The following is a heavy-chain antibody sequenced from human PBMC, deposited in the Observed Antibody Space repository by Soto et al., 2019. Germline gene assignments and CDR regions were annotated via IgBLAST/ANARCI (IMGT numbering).Heavy chain of an antibody. CDR3: ARVGRGGNSASVDY. Sequence: QVQLQESGPGLVKPSQTLSLTCTVSGGSISSGGYYWSWIRQHPGKGLEWIGYIYYSGSTYYNPSLKSRVTIALDTSKNQFSLKLSSVTAADTAVYYCARVGRGGNSASVDYWGQGTLVTVSS. J-gene: IGHJ4*02. D-gene: IGHD2-21*02. CDR1: GGSISSGGYY. V-gene: IGHV4-31*03. CDR2: IYYSGST.